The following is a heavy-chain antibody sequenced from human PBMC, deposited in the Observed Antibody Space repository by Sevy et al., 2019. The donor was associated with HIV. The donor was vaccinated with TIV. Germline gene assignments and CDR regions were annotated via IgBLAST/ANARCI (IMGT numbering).Heavy chain of an antibody. Sequence: GGSLRLSCAASGFTFSSYGMNWVRQAPGKGLEWVAIISYDGSKKYYVASVKGRFTISRDNAKNSLYLQMNSLRVEDTAVYYCARDCSSTSCLWGMDVWGPGTTVTVSS. CDR2: ISYDGSKK. V-gene: IGHV3-30*03. CDR3: ARDCSSTSCLWGMDV. D-gene: IGHD2-2*01. CDR1: GFTFSSYG. J-gene: IGHJ6*02.